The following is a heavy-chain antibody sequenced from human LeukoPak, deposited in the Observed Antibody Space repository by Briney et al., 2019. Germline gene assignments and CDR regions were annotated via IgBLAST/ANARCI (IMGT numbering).Heavy chain of an antibody. D-gene: IGHD3-22*01. J-gene: IGHJ4*02. CDR1: GFTFSSYD. V-gene: IGHV3-30*02. Sequence: GGSLRLSFAASGFTFSSYDMHWVRQAPGRGLEWVAFIRYDGSNKYYTDSVKGRFTISRDNSKNTLYLQMNSLRAEDTAVYYCALTTMIALGQQRWGQGTLVTVSS. CDR3: ALTTMIALGQQR. CDR2: IRYDGSNK.